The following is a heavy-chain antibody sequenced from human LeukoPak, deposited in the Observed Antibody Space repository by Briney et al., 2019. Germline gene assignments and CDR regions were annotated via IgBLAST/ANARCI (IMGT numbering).Heavy chain of an antibody. CDR2: IRHDGTET. Sequence: GGSLRLSCAASGFSFSSYGMHWLRQAPGRGPESVALIRHDGTETYHADSVKGRFTISRDDSKSTFYLQMNSLRPEDTAVYYCAKANRDHLSHYYGVDVWGPGTTV. D-gene: IGHD3-10*01. V-gene: IGHV3-30*02. J-gene: IGHJ6*02. CDR1: GFSFSSYG. CDR3: AKANRDHLSHYYGVDV.